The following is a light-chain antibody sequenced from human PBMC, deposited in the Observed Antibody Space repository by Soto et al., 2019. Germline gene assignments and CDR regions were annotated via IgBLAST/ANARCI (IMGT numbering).Light chain of an antibody. CDR2: GAS. J-gene: IGKJ1*01. CDR1: QSVSSD. Sequence: EIVMTQSPATLSVSPGERATLSCRASQSVSSDLAWYQQKPGQAPRLLFYGASTRATAIPARFSGSGSGTEFTLTISSLQSEDFAVYYCQQYYDWPRTFGQGTKVEIK. V-gene: IGKV3-15*01. CDR3: QQYYDWPRT.